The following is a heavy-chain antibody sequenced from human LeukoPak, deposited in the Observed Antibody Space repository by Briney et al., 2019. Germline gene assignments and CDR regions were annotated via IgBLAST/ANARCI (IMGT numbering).Heavy chain of an antibody. D-gene: IGHD3-10*01. CDR1: GGSISSYY. J-gene: IGHJ4*02. CDR3: AREIGSGSYYNVPYYFDY. Sequence: PSETLSLTCTVSGGSISSYYWSWIRQPAGKGLEWIGRIYTSGSTNYNPSLKSRVTMSVDTSKNQFSLKLSSVTAADTAVYYCAREIGSGSYYNVPYYFDYWAREPWSPSPQ. V-gene: IGHV4-4*07. CDR2: IYTSGST.